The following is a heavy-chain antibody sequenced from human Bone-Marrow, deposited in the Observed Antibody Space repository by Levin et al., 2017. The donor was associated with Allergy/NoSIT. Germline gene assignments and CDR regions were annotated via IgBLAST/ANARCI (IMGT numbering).Heavy chain of an antibody. Sequence: GGSLRLSCEASGFTLSNAWMSWVRQAPGKGLEWVARIRSQTDGGTTDYAAPVKCGFTISRADSKLTVYLQMRSLKTEDTGVDFCTTDTALGAFDLWGQGTVVTVSS. V-gene: IGHV3-15*01. CDR1: GFTLSNAW. CDR3: TTDTALGAFDL. J-gene: IGHJ3*01. D-gene: IGHD3-16*01. CDR2: IRSQTDGGTT.